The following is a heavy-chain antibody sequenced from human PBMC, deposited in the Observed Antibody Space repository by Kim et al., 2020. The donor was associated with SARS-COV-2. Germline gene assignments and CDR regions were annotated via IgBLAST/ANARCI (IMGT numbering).Heavy chain of an antibody. CDR3: TRGPAIAAAVFVY. CDR2: IRSKAYGGTT. CDR1: GFTFGDYA. Sequence: GGSLRLSCTASGFTFGDYAMSWFRQAPGKGLEWVGFIRSKAYGGTTEYAASVKGRFTISRDDSKSIAYLQMNSLKTEDTAVYYCTRGPAIAAAVFVYWGQGTLVTVSS. J-gene: IGHJ4*02. D-gene: IGHD6-13*01. V-gene: IGHV3-49*03.